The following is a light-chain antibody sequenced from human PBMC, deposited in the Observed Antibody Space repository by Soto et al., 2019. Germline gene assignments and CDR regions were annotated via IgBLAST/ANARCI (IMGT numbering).Light chain of an antibody. J-gene: IGKJ1*01. CDR1: QRMSGW. Sequence: DIQMTQSPSTLCASVWDTVTITYRASQRMSGWLAWHQQKPGKAPNLLIYDVSALKRGVPPRFSGMRSGTECTLPISRLQPDDFETYYCQQYDSFSVTFGQGTKVDIK. V-gene: IGKV1-5*01. CDR2: DVS. CDR3: QQYDSFSVT.